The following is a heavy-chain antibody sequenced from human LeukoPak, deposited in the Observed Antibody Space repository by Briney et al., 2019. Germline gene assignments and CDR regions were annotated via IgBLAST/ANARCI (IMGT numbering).Heavy chain of an antibody. J-gene: IGHJ4*02. Sequence: GGSLRLSCAASGFTFSSYTMNWVRQAPGKGLEWVSSIGSSSTYIYYADSVKGRFTISRVNAKNSLYLQMDSLRAEDTAVYYCARGNYGSAIDYWGQGTPVTVSS. V-gene: IGHV3-21*01. CDR1: GFTFSSYT. D-gene: IGHD3-10*01. CDR3: ARGNYGSAIDY. CDR2: IGSSSTYI.